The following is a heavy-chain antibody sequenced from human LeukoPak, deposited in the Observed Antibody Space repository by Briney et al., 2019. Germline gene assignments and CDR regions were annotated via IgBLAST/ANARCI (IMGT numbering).Heavy chain of an antibody. CDR2: IYAGSSDT. D-gene: IGHD5-24*01. J-gene: IGHJ4*02. CDR3: AILNHPDGRVY. V-gene: IGHV5-51*01. CDR1: GYTFTTSW. Sequence: GESLRISCQGFGYTFTTSWIGWVRQLPGKGLEWMAIIYAGSSDTKYSPSFQGQVSISTDRSISTAYLRWSSLQASDTAIYYCAILNHPDGRVYWGPGTLVTVSS.